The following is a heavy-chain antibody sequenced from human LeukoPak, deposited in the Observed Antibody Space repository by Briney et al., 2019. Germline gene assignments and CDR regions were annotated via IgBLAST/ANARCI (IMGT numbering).Heavy chain of an antibody. V-gene: IGHV3-53*01. Sequence: WVSVIYSGGSTYYADSVKGRFTISRDNSKNTLYLQMNSLRAEDTAVYYCARAVTTVNIFDYWGQGTLVTVSS. CDR3: ARAVTTVNIFDY. CDR2: IYSGGST. J-gene: IGHJ4*02. D-gene: IGHD4-11*01.